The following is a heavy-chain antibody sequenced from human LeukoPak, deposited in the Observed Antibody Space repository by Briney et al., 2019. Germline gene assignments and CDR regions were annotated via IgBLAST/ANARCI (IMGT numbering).Heavy chain of an antibody. CDR1: GYSFTSYW. J-gene: IGHJ5*02. CDR3: ARLIVGATRVSAAPNWFDP. Sequence: GASLQISCKGSGYSFTSYWIGWVRQLPGKGLEWMGIIYPGDSDTRYSPSFQGQVTISADKSISTAYLQWSSLKASDTAMYYCARLIVGATRVSAAPNWFDPWGQGTLVTVSS. D-gene: IGHD1-26*01. CDR2: IYPGDSDT. V-gene: IGHV5-51*01.